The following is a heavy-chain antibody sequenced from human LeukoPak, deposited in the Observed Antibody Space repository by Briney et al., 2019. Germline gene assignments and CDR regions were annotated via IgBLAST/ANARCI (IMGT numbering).Heavy chain of an antibody. CDR3: AREYYDILTGYRRLDY. Sequence: SETLSLTCAVYGGSFSGYYWSWIRQPPGKGLEWIGEINHSGSTNYNPSLKSRVTMSVDTSKNQFSLKLSSVTAADTAVYYCAREYYDILTGYRRLDYWGQGTLVTVSS. CDR1: GGSFSGYY. J-gene: IGHJ4*02. CDR2: INHSGST. D-gene: IGHD3-9*01. V-gene: IGHV4-34*01.